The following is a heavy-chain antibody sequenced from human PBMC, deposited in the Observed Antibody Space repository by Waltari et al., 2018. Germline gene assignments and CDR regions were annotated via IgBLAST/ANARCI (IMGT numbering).Heavy chain of an antibody. D-gene: IGHD3-10*01. CDR2: IIPNTGIT. CDR3: AKIRHGYYYDPGPSSG. J-gene: IGHJ4*02. V-gene: IGHV1-69*04. CDR1: GGSLSNTA. Sequence: QGQLVQSGAEVTKPGSSVKVSCRPSGGSLSNTAIRWVRQAPGQGLEWMGRIIPNTGITNYAQRLQGRLTITADKFTDTAYMELRSLRSEDTAVYYCAKIRHGYYYDPGPSSGWGQGTLVIVSS.